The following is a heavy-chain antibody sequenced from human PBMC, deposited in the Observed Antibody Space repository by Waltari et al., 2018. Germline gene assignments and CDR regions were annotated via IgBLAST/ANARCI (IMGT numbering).Heavy chain of an antibody. CDR2: IKPDGSES. D-gene: IGHD4-17*01. J-gene: IGHJ4*02. V-gene: IGHV3-7*01. CDR3: ARSGGYGWDS. CDR1: GFTFSNYW. Sequence: LRLSCAASGFTFSNYWMTWVRQAPGKGLDWVANIKPDGSESYYADAVKGRFTFSRDNAKNSLSLQMHSLRVEDTAVYYCARSGGYGWDSWGQGTLVIVSS.